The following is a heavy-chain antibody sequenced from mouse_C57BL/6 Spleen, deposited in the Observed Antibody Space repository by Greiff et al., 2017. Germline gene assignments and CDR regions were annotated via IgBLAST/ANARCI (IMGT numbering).Heavy chain of an antibody. D-gene: IGHD2-3*01. CDR1: GYTFTSYW. CDR3: AASSYDGYYAGFAY. CDR2: IHPNSGST. Sequence: QVQLQQPGAELVKPGASVKLSCKASGYTFTSYWMHWVKQRPGQGLEWIGMIHPNSGSTNYNEKFKSKATLTVDKSSSTAYMQLSSLTSEDSAVYYGAASSYDGYYAGFAYWGHGTLVTVAA. V-gene: IGHV1-64*01. J-gene: IGHJ3*01.